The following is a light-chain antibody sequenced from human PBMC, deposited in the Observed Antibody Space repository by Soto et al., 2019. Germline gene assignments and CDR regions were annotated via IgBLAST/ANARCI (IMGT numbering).Light chain of an antibody. CDR2: STS. CDR1: QSVNNNY. Sequence: EIVLTQSPGTRSLFPGERATLSCRASQSVNNNYLGWYQQKPGQAPRLLIYSTSRRSRGIPDRFSGSGSGTDFTLTISRLEPEDFAVYYCQQYGGSVTFGGGTKVEIK. V-gene: IGKV3-20*01. CDR3: QQYGGSVT. J-gene: IGKJ4*01.